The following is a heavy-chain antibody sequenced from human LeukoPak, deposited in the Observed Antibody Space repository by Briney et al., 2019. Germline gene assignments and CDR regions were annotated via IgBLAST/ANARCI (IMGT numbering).Heavy chain of an antibody. J-gene: IGHJ4*02. V-gene: IGHV4-59*01. Sequence: SETLSLTCTVSGGSISSYYWSWIRQPPGKGLEWIGYIHYSGSTNYNPSLKSRVTISVDTSKNQFSLKLSSVTAADTAVYYCARDKRGRDYFDYWGQGTLVTVSS. D-gene: IGHD5-24*01. CDR3: ARDKRGRDYFDY. CDR2: IHYSGST. CDR1: GGSISSYY.